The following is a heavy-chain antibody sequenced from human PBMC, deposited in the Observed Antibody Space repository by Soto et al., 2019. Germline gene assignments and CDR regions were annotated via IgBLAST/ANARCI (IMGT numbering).Heavy chain of an antibody. CDR3: ARQGFWSGYPYYYFYGMDV. CDR1: GGSISSSSYY. CDR2: IYYSGST. V-gene: IGHV4-39*01. J-gene: IGHJ6*02. Sequence: SETLSLTCTVSGGSISSSSYYWGWIRQPPGKGLEWIGSIYYSGSTYYNPSLKSRVTISVDTSKNQFSLKLSSVTAADTAVYYCARQGFWSGYPYYYFYGMDVWGQGTTVTVSS. D-gene: IGHD3-3*01.